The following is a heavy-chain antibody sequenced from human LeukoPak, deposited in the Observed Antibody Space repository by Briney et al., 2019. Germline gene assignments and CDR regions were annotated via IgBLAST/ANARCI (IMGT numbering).Heavy chain of an antibody. CDR2: VYYSGST. D-gene: IGHD6-19*01. CDR1: GDSISSYY. J-gene: IGHJ4*02. CDR3: ARRKRGSGGPFDY. Sequence: SETLSLTCTVSGDSISSYYWNWIRQPPGKGLEWIGYVYYSGSTAYNPSLKSRVTISIDTSKKQFSLELSSVTAADTAIYFCARRKRGSGGPFDYWGQGTLVTVSS. V-gene: IGHV4-59*08.